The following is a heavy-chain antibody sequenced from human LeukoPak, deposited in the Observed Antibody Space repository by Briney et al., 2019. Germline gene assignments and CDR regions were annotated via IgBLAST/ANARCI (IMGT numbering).Heavy chain of an antibody. CDR2: ISGTGDNR. CDR1: GFTFSNYA. D-gene: IGHD6-13*01. Sequence: GGSLRLSCAASGFTFSNYAMTWVRQAPGKGLEWVSAISGTGDNRNYADSVEGRFIISRDNSKNTLDLQMDSLRDADTAVYYCARARPAAAGTGAFDIWGHGTMVTVSS. J-gene: IGHJ3*02. V-gene: IGHV3-23*01. CDR3: ARARPAAAGTGAFDI.